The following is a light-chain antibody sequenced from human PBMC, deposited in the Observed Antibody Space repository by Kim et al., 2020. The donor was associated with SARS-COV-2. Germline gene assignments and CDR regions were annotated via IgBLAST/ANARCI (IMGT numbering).Light chain of an antibody. Sequence: ASSGDDRVTLSCRASHAIFSWLAWYRQKAGKAPELLIYGASTLDSGVSSRFSGSGSGTEFSLTISSLQPDDIATYYCQQYYSYSTFGQGTKVDIK. CDR3: QQYYSYST. V-gene: IGKV1-5*03. CDR2: GAS. CDR1: HAIFSW. J-gene: IGKJ1*01.